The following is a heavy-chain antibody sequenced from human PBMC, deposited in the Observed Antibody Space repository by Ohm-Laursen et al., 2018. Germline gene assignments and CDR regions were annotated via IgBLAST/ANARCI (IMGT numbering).Heavy chain of an antibody. D-gene: IGHD3-10*01. Sequence: SQTLSLTCTVSGGSINSYYWSWIRQHPGKGLEWIGYIYYSGSTYYNPSLKSRVTISVDTSKNQFSLKLSSVTAADTAVYYCARGGTNYYGSGSYHVSLYYYGMDVRGQGTTVTVSS. CDR3: ARGGTNYYGSGSYHVSLYYYGMDV. V-gene: IGHV4-31*03. J-gene: IGHJ6*02. CDR1: GGSINSYY. CDR2: IYYSGST.